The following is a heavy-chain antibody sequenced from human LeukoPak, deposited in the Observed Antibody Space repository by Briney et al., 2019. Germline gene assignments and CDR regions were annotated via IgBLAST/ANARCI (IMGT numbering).Heavy chain of an antibody. CDR2: IYHSGST. CDR1: GGSISSSNW. Sequence: SETLSLTCAVSGGSISSSNWWSWVRQPPGKGLEWIGEIYHSGSTNYNPSLKSRVTISVDKSKNQFSLKLSSVTAADTAMYYCARERITIFGVAAAIDYWGQGTLVTVSS. J-gene: IGHJ4*02. D-gene: IGHD3-3*01. CDR3: ARERITIFGVAAAIDY. V-gene: IGHV4-4*02.